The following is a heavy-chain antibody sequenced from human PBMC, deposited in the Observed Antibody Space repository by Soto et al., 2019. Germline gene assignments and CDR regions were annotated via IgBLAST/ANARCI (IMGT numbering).Heavy chain of an antibody. Sequence: ASVKVSCKASGYTFTGYYMHWVRQAPGQGLEWMGWINPNSGGANYAQKFQGRVTMTRDTSISTAYMELSRLRSDDTAVYYCARWDYYYYYGMDVWGQGTTVTVSS. V-gene: IGHV1-2*02. CDR2: INPNSGGA. J-gene: IGHJ6*02. CDR3: ARWDYYYYYGMDV. CDR1: GYTFTGYY.